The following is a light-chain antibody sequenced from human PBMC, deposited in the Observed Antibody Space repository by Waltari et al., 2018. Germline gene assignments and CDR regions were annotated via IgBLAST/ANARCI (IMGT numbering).Light chain of an antibody. J-gene: IGKJ2*01. Sequence: EIVLTQSPATLSLSPGERATLSCRASQSIDVYLAWYQHNPGQPPRLLIYEASNRATGVPARFSGSGSGTDFTLTISSLEPEDFAVYYCQQRRHWYTCGPGTKLEI. CDR2: EAS. CDR3: QQRRHWYT. V-gene: IGKV3-11*01. CDR1: QSIDVY.